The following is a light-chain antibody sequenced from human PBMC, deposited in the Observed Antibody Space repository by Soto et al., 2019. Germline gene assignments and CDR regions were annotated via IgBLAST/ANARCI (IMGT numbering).Light chain of an antibody. V-gene: IGKV1-39*01. CDR3: QQSITAPLT. Sequence: DIQMTQSPSSLSASVGDRVTIICRASRDIRNYLNWYQQKPGEAPKLLIYAASSLQSGVPSRFSGGGYGTDFTRTITSLQPDDSASYFCQQSITAPLTCGGGTRVDIK. CDR2: AAS. CDR1: RDIRNY. J-gene: IGKJ4*01.